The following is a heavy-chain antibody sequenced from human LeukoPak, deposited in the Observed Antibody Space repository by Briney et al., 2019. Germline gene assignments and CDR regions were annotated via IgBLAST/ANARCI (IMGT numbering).Heavy chain of an antibody. CDR3: ASADRDYNWFDT. D-gene: IGHD2-21*02. J-gene: IGHJ5*02. V-gene: IGHV6-1*01. CDR1: GDSVSSNSAA. Sequence: SRTLSLTCAISGDSVSSNSAAWNWIRQSPSRGLEWLGRTYYRSKWYNDYAVSVKSRITINPDTSKHQFSLHLNSVTPEDTAVYYCASADRDYNWFDTWGQGTLVTVSS. CDR2: TYYRSKWYN.